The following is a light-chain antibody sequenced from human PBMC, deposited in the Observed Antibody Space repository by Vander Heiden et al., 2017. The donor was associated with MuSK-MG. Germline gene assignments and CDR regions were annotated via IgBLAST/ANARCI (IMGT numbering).Light chain of an antibody. J-gene: IGLJ2*01. Sequence: QSVLTQPPSASGNPGQRVTLSCSGSRSNIGSKTESWYQQVQETAPTLLSFSNNQGPSGVPERFSGSKSGPSASASLAISGLQAEDEADYYCATWDDSLNAMIFGGGTKLTVL. CDR1: RSNIGSKT. CDR3: ATWDDSLNAMI. CDR2: SNN. V-gene: IGLV1-44*01.